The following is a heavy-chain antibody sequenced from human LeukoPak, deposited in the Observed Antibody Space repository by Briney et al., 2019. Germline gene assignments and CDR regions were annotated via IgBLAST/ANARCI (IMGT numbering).Heavy chain of an antibody. CDR2: INSDGINT. V-gene: IGHV3-74*01. D-gene: IGHD3-22*01. CDR3: ARDLGQYYDTSDNWFDP. Sequence: GGSLRLSCVASGFTLSTYGMHWVRQAPGKGLVWVSRINSDGINTSYADSVKGRFTISRDNAKNTLNLQMNSLRAEDTAVYYCARDLGQYYDTSDNWFDPWGQGTLVTVSS. CDR1: GFTLSTYG. J-gene: IGHJ5*02.